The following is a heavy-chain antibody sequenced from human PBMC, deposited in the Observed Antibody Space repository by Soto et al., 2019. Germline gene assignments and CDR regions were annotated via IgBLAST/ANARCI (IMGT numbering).Heavy chain of an antibody. J-gene: IGHJ4*02. Sequence: PGGSLRLSCAASGFTFSSYAMHWVRQAPGKGLEWVAVISYDGSNKYYADSVKGRFTISRDNSKNTLYLQMNSLRAEDTAVYYCARDLKKSTAVTLVVDCWGQGTLVTVPS. V-gene: IGHV3-30-3*01. CDR3: ARDLKKSTAVTLVVDC. D-gene: IGHD4-4*01. CDR1: GFTFSSYA. CDR2: ISYDGSNK.